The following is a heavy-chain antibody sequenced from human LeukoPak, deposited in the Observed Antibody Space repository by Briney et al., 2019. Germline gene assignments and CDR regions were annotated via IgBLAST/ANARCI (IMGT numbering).Heavy chain of an antibody. CDR2: IYAAGAT. J-gene: IGHJ4*02. CDR1: GVTLSSSF. CDR3: ARVGIYRPGSSYFDH. Sequence: GGSLRLSCAAPGVTLSSSFMSWVRQVPGKGLEWVSIIYAAGATYTTDSVTGRFTISRDTSKNMLTLIMKSIRPEDTGGYFCARVGIYRPGSSYFDHWGEGTLVGVSS. D-gene: IGHD3-10*01. V-gene: IGHV3-66*01.